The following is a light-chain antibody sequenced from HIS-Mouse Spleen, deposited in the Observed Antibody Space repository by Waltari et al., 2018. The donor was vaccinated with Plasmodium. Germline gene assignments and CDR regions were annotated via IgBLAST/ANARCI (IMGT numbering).Light chain of an antibody. J-gene: IGLJ3*02. CDR1: SLRSSY. CDR3: NSRDSSGNHQV. V-gene: IGLV3-19*01. CDR2: GNN. Sequence: SSELTQDPAVSVALGQTVRITCPGDSLRSSYASWYQQKPGQPTVLVIYGNNNRPSGIPDRFPGSSSGNTASLTITGAQAEDEADYYCNSRDSSGNHQVFGGGTKLTVL.